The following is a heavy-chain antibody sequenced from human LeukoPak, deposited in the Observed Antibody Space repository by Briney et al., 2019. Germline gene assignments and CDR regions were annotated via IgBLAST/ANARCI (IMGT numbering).Heavy chain of an antibody. CDR2: ISASGEST. Sequence: GGSLRLSCVVSRFTFNNYGVTWVRQAPGKGLEWVSSISASGESTYYADSVKGRFTISRDNSKNTLYLQMNSLRAEDTAVCYCAKGWLWDYFDYWGQGTLVTVSS. CDR3: AKGWLWDYFDY. CDR1: RFTFNNYG. D-gene: IGHD3-22*01. J-gene: IGHJ4*02. V-gene: IGHV3-23*01.